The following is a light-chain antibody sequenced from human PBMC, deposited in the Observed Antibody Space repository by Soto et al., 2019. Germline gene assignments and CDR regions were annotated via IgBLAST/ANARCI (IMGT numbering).Light chain of an antibody. V-gene: IGLV2-23*01. CDR2: EGS. J-gene: IGLJ2*01. Sequence: QSVLTQPASVSGSPGQSITISCTGTRSDVGSYNLVSWYQQHPGKAPKLMIYEGSKRPSGVSHRFSGSKSGNTASLTISGLQAEDEADYCCCSYAGSSTVVFGGGTKVTVL. CDR3: CSYAGSSTVV. CDR1: RSDVGSYNL.